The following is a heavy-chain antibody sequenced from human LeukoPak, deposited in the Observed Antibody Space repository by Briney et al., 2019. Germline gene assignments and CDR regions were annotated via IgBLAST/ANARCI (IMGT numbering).Heavy chain of an antibody. D-gene: IGHD4-17*01. J-gene: IGHJ4*02. CDR2: INWIGGNK. CDR1: GFTLDDYC. Sequence: ESLTLSCSASGFTLDDYCMSWVRPPPGKGLEWVSCINWIGGNKVHADSVKGRFTISRDNAKNSPYLQMNSLRAEDTALSHRAGDIETTVTTGYDYWGQGTPVTVSS. CDR3: AGDIETTVTTGYDY. V-gene: IGHV3-20*01.